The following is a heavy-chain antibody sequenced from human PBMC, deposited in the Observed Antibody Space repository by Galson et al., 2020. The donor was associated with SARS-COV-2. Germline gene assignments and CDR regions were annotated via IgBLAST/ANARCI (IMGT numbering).Heavy chain of an antibody. Sequence: SVKVSCKASGYTFTSYSMHWVRQAPGQGLEWMGWINAGNGNKKYSQKFQGRVTFTRDTFANTAHMELSSLTSEDTAVYYCARDYGDYVGRLYYFDPWGQGTLVTVSS. V-gene: IGHV1-3*01. J-gene: IGHJ4*02. CDR3: ARDYGDYVGRLYYFDP. CDR2: INAGNGNK. CDR1: GYTFTSYS. D-gene: IGHD4-17*01.